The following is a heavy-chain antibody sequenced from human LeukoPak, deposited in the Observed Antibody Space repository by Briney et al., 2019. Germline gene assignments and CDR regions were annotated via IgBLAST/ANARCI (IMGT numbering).Heavy chain of an antibody. V-gene: IGHV3-23*01. CDR3: AKTDSSSWYVSNFFDP. CDR1: GFTFSSYA. J-gene: IGHJ5*02. CDR2: ISGSGGST. Sequence: GGSLRLSCAASGFTFSSYAMSWVRQAPGKGLEWVSAISGSGGSTYYADSVNGRFAISRDNSKSTLYLQMNSLRAEDTAVYYCAKTDSSSWYVSNFFDPWGQGTLVTVSS. D-gene: IGHD6-13*01.